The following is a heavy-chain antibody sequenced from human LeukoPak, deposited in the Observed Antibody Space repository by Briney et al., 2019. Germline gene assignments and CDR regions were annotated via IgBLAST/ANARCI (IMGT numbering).Heavy chain of an antibody. J-gene: IGHJ4*02. Sequence: GASVKVSCKASGYTFTGYYMHWVRQAPGQGLEWMGWISAYNGNTNYAQKLQGRVTMTTDTSTSTAYMELRSLRSDDTAVYYCARGGDFDPEIRLDYWGQGTLVTVSS. D-gene: IGHD4-17*01. V-gene: IGHV1-18*04. CDR3: ARGGDFDPEIRLDY. CDR2: ISAYNGNT. CDR1: GYTFTGYY.